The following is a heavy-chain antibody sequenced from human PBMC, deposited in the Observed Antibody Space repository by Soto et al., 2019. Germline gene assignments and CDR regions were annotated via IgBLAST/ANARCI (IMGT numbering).Heavy chain of an antibody. CDR3: AHRVLRTVFGLVTTTAIYFDF. CDR1: GFSLTTSGVG. D-gene: IGHD3-3*01. CDR2: IYWDDDK. Sequence: QITLNESGPTQVKPRQTLTLTCPFSGFSLTTSGVGVGWIRQSPGKAPEWLALIYWDDDKRYSPSLKSRLTIPKDTSKNLVVLTMADLDPADTATSYCAHRVLRTVFGLVTTTAIYFDFWGQGTPVAVSS. V-gene: IGHV2-5*02. J-gene: IGHJ4*02.